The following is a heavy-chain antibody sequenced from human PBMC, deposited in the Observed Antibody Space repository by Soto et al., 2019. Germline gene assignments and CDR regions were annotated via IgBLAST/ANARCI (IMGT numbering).Heavy chain of an antibody. CDR2: ISYDGSNK. J-gene: IGHJ4*02. CDR1: GFTINNAW. V-gene: IGHV3-30*18. CDR3: AKDKQQLVYGPYYFDY. D-gene: IGHD6-13*01. Sequence: GGSLRLSCAASGFTINNAWMSWVRQAPGKGLEWVAVISYDGSNKYYADSVKGRFTISRDNSKNTLYLQMNSLRAEDTAVYYCAKDKQQLVYGPYYFDYWGQGTLVTVSS.